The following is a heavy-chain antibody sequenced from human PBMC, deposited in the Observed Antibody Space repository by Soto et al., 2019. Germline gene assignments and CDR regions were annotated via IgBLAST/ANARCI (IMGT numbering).Heavy chain of an antibody. CDR3: ARDLGSGWYNY. V-gene: IGHV1-69*13. Sequence: GASVKVSCKASGGTFSSYAISWVRQAPGQGLEWMGAIIPIFGTANYAQKFQGRVTITADESTSTAYMELSSLRSDDTAVYYCARDLGSGWYNYWGQGTLVTVSS. J-gene: IGHJ4*02. D-gene: IGHD6-19*01. CDR2: IIPIFGTA. CDR1: GGTFSSYA.